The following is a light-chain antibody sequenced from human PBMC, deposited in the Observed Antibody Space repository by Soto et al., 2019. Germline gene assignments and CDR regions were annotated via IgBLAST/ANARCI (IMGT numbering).Light chain of an antibody. CDR3: QQYHYWPYT. CDR1: QNVNSN. Sequence: EIVMTQSPATLSVSPGEGATLSCRASQNVNSNLAWYQQRPGQAPRLLIYRASTRASGVPARFSGSGSGTEFTLTISSLQSEDFAIYYCQQYHYWPYTFGQGTKLEIK. CDR2: RAS. J-gene: IGKJ2*01. V-gene: IGKV3-15*01.